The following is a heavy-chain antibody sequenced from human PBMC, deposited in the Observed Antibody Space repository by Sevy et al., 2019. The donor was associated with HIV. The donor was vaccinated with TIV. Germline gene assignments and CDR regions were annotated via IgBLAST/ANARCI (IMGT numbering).Heavy chain of an antibody. CDR1: GFTFSSYS. CDR2: ISYDGSNK. V-gene: IGHV3-30*04. J-gene: IGHJ6*02. CDR3: ARDIAEGGMDV. D-gene: IGHD2-21*01. Sequence: GGSLRFSCTASGFTFSSYSMHWVRQAPGKGLEWVAVISYDGSNKYYADSMKGGFTFSRDDSKSTLYLQMNSLRIDDTSVYYCARDIAEGGMDVWGQGTTVTVSS.